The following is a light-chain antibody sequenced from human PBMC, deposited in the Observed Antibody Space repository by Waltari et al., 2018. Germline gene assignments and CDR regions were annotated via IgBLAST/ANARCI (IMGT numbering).Light chain of an antibody. Sequence: QSVLTQPPSVSGAPGQRVTISCTGSSSNIGAGYAVHWYRQFPGTAPKLLISGNTNRPSGVPDRFSGSKSATSASLAITGLQAEDEADYYCQSYDSSLSGWVFGGGTKVTVL. CDR1: SSNIGAGYA. CDR3: QSYDSSLSGWV. J-gene: IGLJ3*02. V-gene: IGLV1-40*01. CDR2: GNT.